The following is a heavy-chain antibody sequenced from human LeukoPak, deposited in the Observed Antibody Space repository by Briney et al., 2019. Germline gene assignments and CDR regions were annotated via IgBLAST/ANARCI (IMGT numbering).Heavy chain of an antibody. D-gene: IGHD5-12*01. Sequence: GGSLRLSCAASGFTFSSYAMSWVRQAPGKGLEWVSFISSSGSTIYYADSVKGRFTISRDNAKNSLYLQMNSLRAEDTAVYYCARAGTSGYDFAFDYWGQGTLVTVSS. V-gene: IGHV3-48*04. CDR3: ARAGTSGYDFAFDY. J-gene: IGHJ4*02. CDR1: GFTFSSYA. CDR2: ISSSGSTI.